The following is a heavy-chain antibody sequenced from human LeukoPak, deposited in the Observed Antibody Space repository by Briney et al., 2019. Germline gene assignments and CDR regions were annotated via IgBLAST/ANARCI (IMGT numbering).Heavy chain of an antibody. CDR1: GGSISSGDYC. Sequence: SETLSLTCTVSGGSISSGDYCWSWIRQPPGKGLEWIGYIYYSGSTYYNPSLKSRVTISVDTSKNQFSLKLSSVTAADTAVYYCAREDGDSNWFDPWGQGTLVTVSS. D-gene: IGHD4-17*01. V-gene: IGHV4-30-4*01. CDR3: AREDGDSNWFDP. CDR2: IYYSGST. J-gene: IGHJ5*02.